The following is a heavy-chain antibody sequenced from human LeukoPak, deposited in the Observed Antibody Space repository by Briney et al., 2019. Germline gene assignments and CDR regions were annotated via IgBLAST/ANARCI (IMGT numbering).Heavy chain of an antibody. J-gene: IGHJ4*02. Sequence: GGSLRLSCAASGFTFSSYSMNWVRQAPGKGLEWVSSISSSSYIYYADSVKGRFTISRDNAKNSLYLQMNSLRAEDTAVYYCARVMEDIVVVPAATSDYWGQGTLVTVSS. D-gene: IGHD2-2*01. V-gene: IGHV3-21*01. CDR1: GFTFSSYS. CDR2: ISSSSYI. CDR3: ARVMEDIVVVPAATSDY.